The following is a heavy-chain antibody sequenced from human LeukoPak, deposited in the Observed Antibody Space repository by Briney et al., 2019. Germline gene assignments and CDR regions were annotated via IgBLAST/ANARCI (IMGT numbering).Heavy chain of an antibody. Sequence: SETLSLTCAVSGGSISSGGYSWSWIRQPPGKGLEWIGYIYHSGSTYYNPSLKSRVTISVDRSKSQFSLKLSSVTAADTAVYYCARARIAAAAGFDYWGQGTLVTVSS. V-gene: IGHV4-30-2*01. CDR2: IYHSGST. CDR1: GGSISSGGYS. D-gene: IGHD6-13*01. J-gene: IGHJ4*02. CDR3: ARARIAAAAGFDY.